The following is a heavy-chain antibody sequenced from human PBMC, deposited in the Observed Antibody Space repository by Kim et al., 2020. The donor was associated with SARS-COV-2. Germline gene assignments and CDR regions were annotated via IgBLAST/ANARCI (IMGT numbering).Heavy chain of an antibody. CDR3: ARDRGGGDIVVVPAAPTRALDC. CDR1: GFTFSSYS. V-gene: IGHV3-21*01. D-gene: IGHD2-2*01. CDR2: ISSSSSYI. Sequence: GGSLRLSCAASGFTFSSYSMNWVRQAPGKGLEWVSSISSSSSYIYYADSVKGRFTISRDNAKNSLYLQMNSLRAEDTAVYYCARDRGGGDIVVVPAAPTRALDCWGQGTLVTVSS. J-gene: IGHJ4*02.